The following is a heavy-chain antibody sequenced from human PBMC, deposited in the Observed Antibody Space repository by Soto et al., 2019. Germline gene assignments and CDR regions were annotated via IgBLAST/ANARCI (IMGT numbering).Heavy chain of an antibody. Sequence: GSLRLSCAASGFTFSSYAMHWVRQAPGKGLEWVAGISYDGSNKYYADSVKGRFTISRDNSKNTLYLQMNSLRAEDTAVYYCARDLWASGYYYVFAYWGQGTLVTVSS. CDR2: ISYDGSNK. CDR3: ARDLWASGYYYVFAY. CDR1: GFTFSSYA. D-gene: IGHD3-22*01. J-gene: IGHJ4*02. V-gene: IGHV3-30-3*01.